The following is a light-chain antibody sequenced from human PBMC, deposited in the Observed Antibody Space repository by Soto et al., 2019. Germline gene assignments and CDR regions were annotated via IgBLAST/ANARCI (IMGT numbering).Light chain of an antibody. Sequence: EIVLTQSPATLSLSPGERATLSCRASQSVSSYLAWYQQKPGQAPRLLIYDASNRATGIPARLSGSGSGTDFTLTISSLEPEDFAVYYCQQRSNWPPDTFGGGTKLEIK. V-gene: IGKV3-11*01. CDR3: QQRSNWPPDT. CDR2: DAS. CDR1: QSVSSY. J-gene: IGKJ4*01.